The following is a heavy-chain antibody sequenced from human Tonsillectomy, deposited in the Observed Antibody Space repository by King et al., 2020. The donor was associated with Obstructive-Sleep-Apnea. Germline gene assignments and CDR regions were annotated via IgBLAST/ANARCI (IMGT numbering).Heavy chain of an antibody. D-gene: IGHD1-26*01. Sequence: VQLVESGGGLVQPGGSLRLSCAASGFTFSSYAMSWVRQAPGKGLEWVSTISGSGYSTYYADSVKGRGRFTISRDNSKNPLYLQMNSLRAEDTAVYYCAKVEEEWELTGAFDIWGQGTLVTVSS. CDR1: GFTFSSYA. CDR2: ISGSGYST. V-gene: IGHV3-23*04. CDR3: AKVEEEWELTGAFDI. J-gene: IGHJ3*02.